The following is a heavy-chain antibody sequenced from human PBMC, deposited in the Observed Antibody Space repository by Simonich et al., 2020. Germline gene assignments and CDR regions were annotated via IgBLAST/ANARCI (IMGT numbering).Heavy chain of an antibody. CDR2: NNPTRGGT. D-gene: IGHD7-27*01. CDR1: GYTFTGYY. J-gene: IGHJ4*02. CDR3: ASGWDWGFSHMSDY. V-gene: IGHV1-2*06. Sequence: QVQLVQSGAEVKKPGASVKVSCKASGYTFTGYYMHWVRQAPGQGLELIGRNNPTRGGTNYAQKFQGRVTMTRDTSISTAYMELSRLRSDDTAVYYCASGWDWGFSHMSDYWGQGTLVTVSS.